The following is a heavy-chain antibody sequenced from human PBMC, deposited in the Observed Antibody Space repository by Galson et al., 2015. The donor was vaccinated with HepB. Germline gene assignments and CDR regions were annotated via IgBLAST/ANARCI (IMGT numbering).Heavy chain of an antibody. CDR3: ARGDSSGYYRTLVDY. V-gene: IGHV1-3*01. CDR1: GYTFTSYA. Sequence: SVKVSCKASGYTFTSYAMHWVRQAPGQRLEWMGWTNAGNGNTKYSQKFQGRVTITRDTSASTAYMELSSLRSEDTAVYYCARGDSSGYYRTLVDYWGQGTLVTVSS. J-gene: IGHJ4*02. CDR2: TNAGNGNT. D-gene: IGHD3-22*01.